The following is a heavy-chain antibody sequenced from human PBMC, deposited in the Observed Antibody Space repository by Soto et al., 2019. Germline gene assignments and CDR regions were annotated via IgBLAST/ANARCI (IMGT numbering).Heavy chain of an antibody. CDR1: GYTFTSYG. Sequence: ASVKVSCKASGYTFTSYGISWVRQAPGQGLEWMGWISAYNGNTNYAQKLQGRVTMTTDTSTSTAYMELRSLRSDDTAVYYCVIAASRGHFDYWGQGTRVTVSS. CDR2: ISAYNGNT. D-gene: IGHD6-6*01. CDR3: VIAASRGHFDY. V-gene: IGHV1-18*01. J-gene: IGHJ4*02.